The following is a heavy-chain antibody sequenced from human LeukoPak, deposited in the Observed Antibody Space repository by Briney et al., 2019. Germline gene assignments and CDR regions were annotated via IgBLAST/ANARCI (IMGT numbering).Heavy chain of an antibody. V-gene: IGHV3-48*04. J-gene: IGHJ5*02. CDR1: GFTVSSNS. CDR2: ISSSGSTI. D-gene: IGHD2-2*01. Sequence: GGSLRLSCTVSGFTVSSNSMNWVRQAPGKGLEWVSYISSSGSTIYYADSVKGRFTISRDNAKNSLYLQMNSLRAEDTALYYCARDGGRVVVPAAISWFDPWGQGTLVTVSS. CDR3: ARDGGRVVVPAAISWFDP.